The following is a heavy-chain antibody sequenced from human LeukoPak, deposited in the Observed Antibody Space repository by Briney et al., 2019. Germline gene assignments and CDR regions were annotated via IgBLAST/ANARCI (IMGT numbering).Heavy chain of an antibody. CDR2: IRDDASDK. D-gene: IGHD6-6*01. V-gene: IGHV3-30*02. J-gene: IGHJ3*02. CDR3: AIKPGYSSASLEDAFDI. Sequence: GGSLRLSCAASGFTFRTNGMHWVRQAPGKGLEWVAFIRDDASDKYYADSVKGRFTISRDNAKNSLYLQMNSLGAEDTAVYYCAIKPGYSSASLEDAFDIWGQGTMVTVSS. CDR1: GFTFRTNG.